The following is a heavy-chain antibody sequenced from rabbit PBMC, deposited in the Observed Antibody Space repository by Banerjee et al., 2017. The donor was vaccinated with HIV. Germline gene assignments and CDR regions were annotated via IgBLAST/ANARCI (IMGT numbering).Heavy chain of an antibody. J-gene: IGHJ4*01. CDR2: IYTGSGST. CDR1: GFSFSNKYV. Sequence: QEQLEESGGGLVKPEGSLTLTCKASGFSFSNKYVMCWVRQAPGKGLEWIACIYTGSGSTYYASWAKGRFTISKTSSTTVTLQMTSLTAADTATYFCARNIYRYGSLALWGPGTLVTVS. CDR3: ARNIYRYGSLAL. D-gene: IGHD6-1*01. V-gene: IGHV1S45*01.